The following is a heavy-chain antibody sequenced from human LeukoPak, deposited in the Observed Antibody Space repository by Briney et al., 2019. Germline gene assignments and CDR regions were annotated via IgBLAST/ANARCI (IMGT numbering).Heavy chain of an antibody. V-gene: IGHV4-34*01. CDR2: INHSGST. J-gene: IGHJ4*02. CDR3: ARGERWLQLAHYFDY. CDR1: GGSFSGYY. Sequence: SETLSLTCAVYGGSFSGYYWSWIRQPPGKGLEWIGEINHSGSTNYNPSLKSRVTISVDTSKNQFSLKLSSVTAADTAVYYCARGERWLQLAHYFDYWGQGTLVTVSS. D-gene: IGHD5-24*01.